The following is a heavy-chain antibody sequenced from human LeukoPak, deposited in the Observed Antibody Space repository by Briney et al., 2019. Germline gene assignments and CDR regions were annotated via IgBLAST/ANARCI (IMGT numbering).Heavy chain of an antibody. Sequence: SETLSLTCTVSGASITDYYRSWIRQPPGKGLEWIGYIYYSGSTNYNPSLKSRVSISVDTSKSQFSLKLRSVTAADTAVYYCASYGENDYWGQGTLVTVSS. J-gene: IGHJ4*02. CDR1: GASITDYY. CDR3: ASYGENDY. D-gene: IGHD4-17*01. V-gene: IGHV4-59*08. CDR2: IYYSGST.